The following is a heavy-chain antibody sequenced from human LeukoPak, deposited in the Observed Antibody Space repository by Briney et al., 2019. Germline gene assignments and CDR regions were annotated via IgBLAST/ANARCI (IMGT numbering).Heavy chain of an antibody. Sequence: ASVKVSFKASGYTFIDYDINWVRQAPGQGLEWMGWINPNSGGTNYAQKFQGRVTMTRDTSISTAYMELSRLRSDDTAVYYCATWDLTGDLNYWGQGTLVTVSS. V-gene: IGHV1-2*02. J-gene: IGHJ4*02. D-gene: IGHD7-27*01. CDR2: INPNSGGT. CDR3: ATWDLTGDLNY. CDR1: GYTFIDYD.